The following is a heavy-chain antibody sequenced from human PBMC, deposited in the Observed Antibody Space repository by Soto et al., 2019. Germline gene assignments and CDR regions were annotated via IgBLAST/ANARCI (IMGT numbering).Heavy chain of an antibody. D-gene: IGHD2-15*01. CDR3: VRESVPKYCSGRKCYIPFFDY. V-gene: IGHV1-3*01. J-gene: IGHJ4*02. CDR2: ITAGNGNT. CDR1: GYTFTTFP. Sequence: GASVKVSCKASGYTFTTFPIHWVRQAPGQSLEWMGWITAGNGNTRYSQIFQGRVTIIRDTFASAVYMELSSLRSEDTAVYYCVRESVPKYCSGRKCYIPFFDYWGQGTLVTVSS.